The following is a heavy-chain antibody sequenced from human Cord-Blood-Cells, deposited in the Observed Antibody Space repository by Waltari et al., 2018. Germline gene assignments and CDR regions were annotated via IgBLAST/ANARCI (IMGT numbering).Heavy chain of an antibody. CDR2: IIPIFGTA. D-gene: IGHD7-27*01. V-gene: IGHV1-69*01. Sequence: QVQLVQSGAEVKKPGSSVKVSCKASGGTFSSYDISWVRQAPGQGLEWMGWIIPIFGTANYAQKFQGRVTITADESTSTAYMELSSLRSEDTAVYYCARVTNWGPHWYFDLWGRGTLVTVSS. J-gene: IGHJ2*01. CDR1: GGTFSSYD. CDR3: ARVTNWGPHWYFDL.